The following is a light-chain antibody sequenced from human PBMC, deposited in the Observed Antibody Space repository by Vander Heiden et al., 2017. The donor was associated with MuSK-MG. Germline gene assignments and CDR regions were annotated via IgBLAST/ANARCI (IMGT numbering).Light chain of an antibody. CDR1: STNIGAGYD. J-gene: IGLJ2*01. V-gene: IGLV1-40*01. Sequence: QSVLTQPPSVSGAPGQRVTISCTGGSTNIGAGYDVHWYQQLPGTAPKLLICGNSNRPSGVPDRFSGSKYGTSASLAITGLQAEDEADYYCQSYDSSLSGSRFGGGTKLTVL. CDR2: GNS. CDR3: QSYDSSLSGSR.